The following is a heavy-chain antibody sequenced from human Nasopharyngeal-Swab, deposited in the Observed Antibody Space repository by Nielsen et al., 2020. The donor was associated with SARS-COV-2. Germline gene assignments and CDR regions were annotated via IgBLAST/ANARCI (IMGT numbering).Heavy chain of an antibody. J-gene: IGHJ6*03. CDR3: ARDGRLTIFGVTSPYYYYYYYMDV. Sequence: ASVKVSCKASGYTFTRYYMHWGRQAPGQGLEWMGLINPSGGSTSYAQKFQGRVTMTRDTSTSTVYMELGSLRSEDTAVYYCARDGRLTIFGVTSPYYYYYYYMDVWGKGTTVTVSS. D-gene: IGHD3-3*01. CDR2: INPSGGST. CDR1: GYTFTRYY. V-gene: IGHV1-46*01.